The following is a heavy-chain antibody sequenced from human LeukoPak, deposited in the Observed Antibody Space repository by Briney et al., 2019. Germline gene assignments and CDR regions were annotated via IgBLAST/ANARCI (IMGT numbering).Heavy chain of an antibody. J-gene: IGHJ4*02. V-gene: IGHV1-18*01. D-gene: IGHD5-18*01. CDR1: GYTFPSYG. Sequence: EASVKVSCKTSGYTFPSYGMSWVRQAPGQRLEWMGWISTYNDNTNYAQKFRGRVTMTTDTSTSTVYMELRSLRSDDTAIYYCARQVDTTMALPDYWGQGTLVTVSS. CDR2: ISTYNDNT. CDR3: ARQVDTTMALPDY.